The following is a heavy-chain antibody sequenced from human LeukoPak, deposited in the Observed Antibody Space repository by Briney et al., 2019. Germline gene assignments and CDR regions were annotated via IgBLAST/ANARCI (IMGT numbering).Heavy chain of an antibody. V-gene: IGHV4-59*12. D-gene: IGHD1-20*01. J-gene: IGHJ4*02. Sequence: SETLSHTCTVSGGSISSYYWSWIRQPPGKGLEWIGYIYYSGSTNYNPSLKSRVTMSVDTSKNQFSLKLSSVTAADTVVYYCARDVTGTFLFDYWGQGTLVTVSS. CDR1: GGSISSYY. CDR2: IYYSGST. CDR3: ARDVTGTFLFDY.